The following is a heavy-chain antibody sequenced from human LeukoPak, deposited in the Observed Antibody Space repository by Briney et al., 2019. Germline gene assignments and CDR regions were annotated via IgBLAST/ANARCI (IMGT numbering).Heavy chain of an antibody. CDR1: GYSNSSDAN. CDR2: IFHSGNT. D-gene: IGHD1-1*01. V-gene: IGHV4-38-2*02. CDR3: ARVRTGATGYFDY. J-gene: IGHJ4*02. Sequence: PSETLSLTCTVSGYSNSSDANWGWIRPPPGKGLEWIGSIFHSGNTYYNMSLKSRVTISVDTSKNQFSLKMSSVTAADTAVYFCARVRTGATGYFDYWGQGTLVTVSS.